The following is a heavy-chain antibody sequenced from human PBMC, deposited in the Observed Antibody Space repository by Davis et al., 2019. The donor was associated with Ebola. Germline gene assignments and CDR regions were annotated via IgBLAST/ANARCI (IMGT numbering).Heavy chain of an antibody. J-gene: IGHJ3*02. CDR1: GGTFSSYA. Sequence: SVKVSCKASGGTFSSYAISWVRQAPGQGLEWMGGIIPIFGTANYAQKFQGRVTITADESTSTAYMELSSLRSEDTAVYYCARVPYSSRAHDAFDIWGQGTMVTVSS. CDR2: IIPIFGTA. CDR3: ARVPYSSRAHDAFDI. D-gene: IGHD4-11*01. V-gene: IGHV1-69*13.